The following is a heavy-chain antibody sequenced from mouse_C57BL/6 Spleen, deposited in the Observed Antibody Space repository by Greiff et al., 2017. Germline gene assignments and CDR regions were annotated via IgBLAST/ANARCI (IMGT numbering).Heavy chain of an antibody. Sequence: QVQLQQPGAELVKPGASVKLSCKASGYTFTSYWMHWVKQRPGQGLEWIGMIHPNSGSTNDNEKFKSKATLTVDKSSSTAYMQLSSLTSEDSAVYYCARYLYGSSVDCWGQGTTLTVSS. CDR2: IHPNSGST. V-gene: IGHV1-64*01. CDR1: GYTFTSYW. CDR3: ARYLYGSSVDC. D-gene: IGHD1-1*01. J-gene: IGHJ2*01.